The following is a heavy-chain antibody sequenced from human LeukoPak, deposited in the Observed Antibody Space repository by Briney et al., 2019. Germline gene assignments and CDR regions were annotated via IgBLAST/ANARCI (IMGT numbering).Heavy chain of an antibody. D-gene: IGHD6-6*01. Sequence: ASVQVSCKTSGYIFAHNGISWVRQAPGQGPEWMGWISAYNGNTNYAQNLQGRVTMTTDTSTSTAYMELRSLRSDDTAVYYCARARYSTSPPDVWGQGTTVTVSS. V-gene: IGHV1-18*01. CDR3: ARARYSTSPPDV. J-gene: IGHJ6*02. CDR1: GYIFAHNG. CDR2: ISAYNGNT.